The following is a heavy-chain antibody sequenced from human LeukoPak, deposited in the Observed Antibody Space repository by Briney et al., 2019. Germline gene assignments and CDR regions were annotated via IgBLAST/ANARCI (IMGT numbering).Heavy chain of an antibody. V-gene: IGHV6-1*01. CDR2: TNYRSKWYN. D-gene: IGHD6-19*01. J-gene: IGHJ4*02. CDR3: ARGSSGSFDY. Sequence: SQTLSLTSDISGDSVSVNIVAWNWIRQSPSRGLEWLGRTNYRSKWYNDYAVSVRGRITINPDTSKNRFSLQLDSVTPEDTAVYYCARGSSGSFDYWGQGTLVTVSS. CDR1: GDSVSVNIVA.